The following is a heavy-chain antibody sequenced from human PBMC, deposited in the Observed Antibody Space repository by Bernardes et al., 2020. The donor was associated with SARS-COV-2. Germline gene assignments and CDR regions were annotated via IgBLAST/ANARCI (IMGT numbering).Heavy chain of an antibody. V-gene: IGHV1-24*01. J-gene: IGHJ4*02. CDR3: ATEFAFYYDSSGRLDY. CDR2: FDPEDGET. D-gene: IGHD3-22*01. CDR1: GYTLTELS. Sequence: ASVKVSCKVSGYTLTELSMHWVRQAPGKGLEWMGGFDPEDGETIYAQKFQGRVTMTEDTSTDTAYMELSSLRSEDTAVYYCATEFAFYYDSSGRLDYWGQGTLVTVSS.